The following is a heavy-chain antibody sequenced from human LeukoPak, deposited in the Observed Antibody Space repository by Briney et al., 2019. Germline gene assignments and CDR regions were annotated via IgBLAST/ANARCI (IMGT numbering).Heavy chain of an antibody. Sequence: SQTLSLTCAISGDRVSSNTAAWHWIRQSPSRGLECLGRTYYRSKWYKDYAVSVKSRVTINPDTSKTQFSLQLTSVTPEDTAMYYCARTAIGGKYFDYWGQGTLVTVSS. D-gene: IGHD1-26*01. CDR1: GDRVSSNTAA. CDR2: TYYRSKWYK. CDR3: ARTAIGGKYFDY. V-gene: IGHV6-1*01. J-gene: IGHJ4*02.